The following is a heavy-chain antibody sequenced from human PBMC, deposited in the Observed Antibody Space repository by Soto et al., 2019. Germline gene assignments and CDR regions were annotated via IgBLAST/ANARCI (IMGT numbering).Heavy chain of an antibody. V-gene: IGHV3-30*18. D-gene: IGHD3-10*01. J-gene: IGHJ4*02. CDR2: TSYDGSNK. CDR1: GFTFSNYG. Sequence: QVQLVESGGGVVQPGRSLRLSCAASGFTFSNYGMHWVRQAPGKGLEWVAVTSYDGSNKQYADSVKGRFTISRDNAKNTLSLQRNSLRPEDTAVYYCAKDWGGSRGVMDYWGQGTLVTVSS. CDR3: AKDWGGSRGVMDY.